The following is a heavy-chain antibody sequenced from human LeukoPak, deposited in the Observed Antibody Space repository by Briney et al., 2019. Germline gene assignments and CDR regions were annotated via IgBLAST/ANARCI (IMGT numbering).Heavy chain of an antibody. V-gene: IGHV1-24*01. CDR2: FDPEDGET. D-gene: IGHD3-22*01. CDR1: GYTLTEIS. Sequence: ASVKASSKVSGYTLTEISMHWVRQPPGKGLEGRGGFDPEDGETIYAQKFQGRVAMTEETSTDTAYMELSSLRSEDTAVYYCATGGWLSRDYYYYGMDVWGQGTTVTVSS. CDR3: ATGGWLSRDYYYYGMDV. J-gene: IGHJ6*02.